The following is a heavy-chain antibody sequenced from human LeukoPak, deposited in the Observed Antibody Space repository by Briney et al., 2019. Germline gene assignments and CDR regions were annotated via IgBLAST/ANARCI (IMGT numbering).Heavy chain of an antibody. J-gene: IGHJ4*02. CDR1: GFRFSDYP. V-gene: IGHV3-72*01. CDR2: IRDKTNGYTT. Sequence: GGPLRLSCGGSGFRFSDYPMDWVRQAPGKGPEWVARIRDKTNGYTTEYAASVRNRFIISRDDSKNSLYFQLNSLKSEDTAVYYCARRGPDRALDYWGQGTMVTVSS. D-gene: IGHD1-26*01. CDR3: ARRGPDRALDY.